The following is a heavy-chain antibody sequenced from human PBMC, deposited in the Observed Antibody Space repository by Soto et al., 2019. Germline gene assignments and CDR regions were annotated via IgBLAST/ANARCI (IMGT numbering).Heavy chain of an antibody. D-gene: IGHD6-13*01. Sequence: QVQLQESGPGLVKPSGTLSLTCAVSGGSISSSNWWSWVRQPPGKGLEWIGEIYHSGSTNYNPSLKSRVTISVDKSKNQFSLKLSSVTAADTAVYYCARSPPFISQQQLVPNSNWFDPWGQGTLVPVSS. J-gene: IGHJ5*02. CDR3: ARSPPFISQQQLVPNSNWFDP. CDR1: GGSISSSNW. CDR2: IYHSGST. V-gene: IGHV4-4*02.